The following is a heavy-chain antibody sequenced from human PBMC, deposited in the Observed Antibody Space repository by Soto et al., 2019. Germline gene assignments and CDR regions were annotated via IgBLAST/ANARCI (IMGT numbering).Heavy chain of an antibody. CDR1: GFTFSSYA. V-gene: IGHV3-30-3*01. Sequence: GGSLRLSCAASGFTFSSYAMHWVRQAPGKGLEWVAVISYDGSNKYYADSVKGRFTISRDNSKNTLYLQMNSLRAEDTAVYYCARGRSGRASYFDYWGQGTLVTVSS. CDR3: ARGRSGRASYFDY. CDR2: ISYDGSNK. D-gene: IGHD3-10*01. J-gene: IGHJ4*02.